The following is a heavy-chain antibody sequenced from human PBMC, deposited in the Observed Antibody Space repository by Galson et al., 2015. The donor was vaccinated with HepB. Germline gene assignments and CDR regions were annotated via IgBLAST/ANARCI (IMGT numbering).Heavy chain of an antibody. V-gene: IGHV4-39*01. J-gene: IGHJ3*01. CDR1: XXSISSSXNY. Sequence: LSLXCTVXXXSISSSXNYWXXLRQPPGKXXXWIASIYYSGTIHYNPSLTSRVTISADTSKNQFHLKLRSVTAAHTAVYYCARHEXATREGVAFDLWGQGXMVT. CDR3: ARHEXATREGVAFDL. D-gene: IGHD5-12*01. CDR2: IYYSGTI.